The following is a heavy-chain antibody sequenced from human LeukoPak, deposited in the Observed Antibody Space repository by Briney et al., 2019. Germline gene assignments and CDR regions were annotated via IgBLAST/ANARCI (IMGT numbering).Heavy chain of an antibody. CDR2: INTDGSTT. V-gene: IGHV3-74*01. CDR1: GFTFSNYA. CDR3: VAAGTFDY. Sequence: GGSLRLSCAASGFTFSNYAMSWVRQAPGKGLVWVSRINTDGSTTNYADSVKGRFTISRDNTKNTLYLQMNTLRAEDTAVYYCVAAGTFDYWGQGTLVTVSS. D-gene: IGHD6-13*01. J-gene: IGHJ4*02.